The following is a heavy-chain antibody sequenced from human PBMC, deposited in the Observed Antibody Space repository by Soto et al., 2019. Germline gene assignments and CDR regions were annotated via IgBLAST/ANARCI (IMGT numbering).Heavy chain of an antibody. V-gene: IGHV1-58*01. D-gene: IGHD3-22*01. J-gene: IGHJ3*02. CDR3: AARSWFADDAFDI. CDR1: GFTFTSSA. CDR2: IVVGSGNT. Sequence: VASVKVSCKASGFTFTSSAVQWVRQARGQRLEWIGWIVVGSGNTNYAQKFQERVTITRDMSTSTAYMELSSLRSEDTAVYYCAARSWFADDAFDIWGQGTMVTVSS.